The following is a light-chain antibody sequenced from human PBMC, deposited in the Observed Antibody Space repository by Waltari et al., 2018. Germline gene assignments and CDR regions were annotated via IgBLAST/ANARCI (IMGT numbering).Light chain of an antibody. CDR1: QDISNY. Sequence: DFQMTQSPSSLSASVGDRVPITCQASQDISNYLNWYQQKPGKAPKLLIYDASNLETGVPSRFSGSGSGTDFTFTISSLQPEDIATYYCQQYDNLPLTFGPGTKVNIK. CDR3: QQYDNLPLT. CDR2: DAS. J-gene: IGKJ3*01. V-gene: IGKV1-33*01.